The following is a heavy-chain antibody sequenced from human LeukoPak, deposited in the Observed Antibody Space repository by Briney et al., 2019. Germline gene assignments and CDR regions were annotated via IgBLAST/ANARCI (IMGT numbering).Heavy chain of an antibody. Sequence: SETLSLTCAVSGGSISSTNWWSWVRQPPGKGLEWIGENYHSGSINYNPSLKSRVTISVDKSKNQFSLNLSSVTAADTAVYYCATTVGSSGNSMFDYWGQGTLVTVSS. J-gene: IGHJ4*02. V-gene: IGHV4-4*02. CDR2: NYHSGSI. D-gene: IGHD1-26*01. CDR3: ATTVGSSGNSMFDY. CDR1: GGSISSTNW.